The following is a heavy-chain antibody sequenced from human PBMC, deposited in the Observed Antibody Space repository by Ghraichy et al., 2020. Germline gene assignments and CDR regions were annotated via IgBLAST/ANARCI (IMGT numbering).Heavy chain of an antibody. CDR1: GGSFSGYY. J-gene: IGHJ4*02. CDR2: VNDSGSI. Sequence: SETLSLTCAVYGGSFSGYYWSWIRQPPGEGLEWIGDVNDSGSIRYNPSFKSRVTISVDTSKNQFSLKLSSVSAADTAVYYCTRGEDYAKTGYWGQGTLLTVSS. CDR3: TRGEDYAKTGY. V-gene: IGHV4-34*01. D-gene: IGHD4-17*01.